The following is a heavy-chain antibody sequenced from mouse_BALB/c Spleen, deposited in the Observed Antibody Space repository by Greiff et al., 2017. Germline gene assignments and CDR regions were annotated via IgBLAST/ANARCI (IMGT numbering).Heavy chain of an antibody. Sequence: EVMLVESGGGLVQPGGSRKLSCAASGFTFSSFGMHWVRQAPEKGLEWVAYISSGSSTIYYADTVKGRFTISRDNPKNTLFLQMTSLRSEDTAMYYCARSGGNYLDYWGQGTSVTVSS. CDR3: ARSGGNYLDY. D-gene: IGHD2-1*01. CDR1: GFTFSSFG. V-gene: IGHV5-17*02. J-gene: IGHJ4*01. CDR2: ISSGSSTI.